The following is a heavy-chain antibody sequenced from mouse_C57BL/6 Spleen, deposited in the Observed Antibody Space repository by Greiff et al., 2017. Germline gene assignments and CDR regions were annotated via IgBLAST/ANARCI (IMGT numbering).Heavy chain of an antibody. V-gene: IGHV1-61*01. Sequence: VQLQQSGAELVRPGSSVKLSCKASGYTFTSYWMDWVKQRPGQGLEWIGNIYPSDSETHYNQKFKDKATLTVDKSSSTAYMQLSSLTSEDSAVYYCARRDGSSYPYYFDYWGQGTTLTVSS. CDR3: ARRDGSSYPYYFDY. CDR1: GYTFTSYW. J-gene: IGHJ2*01. CDR2: IYPSDSET. D-gene: IGHD1-1*01.